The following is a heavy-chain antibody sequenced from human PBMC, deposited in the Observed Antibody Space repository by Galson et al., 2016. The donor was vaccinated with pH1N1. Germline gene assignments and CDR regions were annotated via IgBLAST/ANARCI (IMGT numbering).Heavy chain of an antibody. V-gene: IGHV3-74*01. CDR2: INFDGTKT. Sequence: SLRLSCAGSGFIFSSYWMHWVRQVPGKGLVWVSHINFDGTKTNYADSVQGRVTISRDNAKNTLSLQMSRLSVEDMAVYYCIRALNGTWIWGQGTLVTVSS. J-gene: IGHJ4*02. CDR3: IRALNGTWI. CDR1: GFIFSSYW. D-gene: IGHD2-8*01.